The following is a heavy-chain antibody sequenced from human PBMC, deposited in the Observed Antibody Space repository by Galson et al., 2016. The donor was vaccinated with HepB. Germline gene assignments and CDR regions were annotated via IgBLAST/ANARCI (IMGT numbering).Heavy chain of an antibody. V-gene: IGHV4-39*07. D-gene: IGHD6-13*01. CDR3: ARRAAAGNLDY. J-gene: IGHJ4*02. CDR1: GFTFSSYS. CDR2: IYYSGST. Sequence: LRLSCAASGFTFSSYSMNWVRQAPGKGLEWIGSIYYSGSTYYNPSLKSRVTISVDTSKNQFSLKLSSVTAADTAVYYCARRAAAGNLDYWGQGTLVTVSS.